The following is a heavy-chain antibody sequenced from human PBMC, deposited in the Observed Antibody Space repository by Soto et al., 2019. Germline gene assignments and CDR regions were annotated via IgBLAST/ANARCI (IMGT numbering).Heavy chain of an antibody. Sequence: GASVKVSCKASGYTFTGYYMHWVRQAPGQGFEWMGRISPKSGGTNYAQKFEGRVTMTWDTSLKTAYMELSSLISEDTAVYYCARPPGYISGWYYFDLWGQGTLVTVSS. V-gene: IGHV1-2*02. CDR1: GYTFTGYY. CDR3: ARPPGYISGWYYFDL. J-gene: IGHJ4*02. CDR2: ISPKSGGT. D-gene: IGHD6-19*01.